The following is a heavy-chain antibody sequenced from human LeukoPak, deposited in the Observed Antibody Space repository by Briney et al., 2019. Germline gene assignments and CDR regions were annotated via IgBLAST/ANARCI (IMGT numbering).Heavy chain of an antibody. Sequence: GGSLRLSCAASVFTFSSYWMNWARQAPGKGREWVASINHNGNVNYYVDSVKGRFTISRDNAKNSLYLQMSNLRAEDTAVYFCARGGGLDVWGQGATVTVSS. CDR2: INHNGNVN. CDR3: ARGGGLDV. CDR1: VFTFSSYW. D-gene: IGHD3-16*01. V-gene: IGHV3-7*03. J-gene: IGHJ6*02.